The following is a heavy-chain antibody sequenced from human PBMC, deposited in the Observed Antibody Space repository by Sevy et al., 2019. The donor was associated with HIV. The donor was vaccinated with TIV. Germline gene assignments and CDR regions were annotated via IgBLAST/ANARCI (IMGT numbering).Heavy chain of an antibody. CDR1: GFTFSSNW. CDR3: ARAQQITMLVVIGGLYFDF. V-gene: IGHV3-7*01. Sequence: GGSLRLSCATSGFTFSSNWMTWVPQAPGKGLEWVANVKQDMSEKYYADSVKGRFTISRDNAKNSLYLEMNSLRAEDTAVYYCARAQQITMLVVIGGLYFDFWGQGTLVTVSS. D-gene: IGHD3-22*01. J-gene: IGHJ4*02. CDR2: VKQDMSEK.